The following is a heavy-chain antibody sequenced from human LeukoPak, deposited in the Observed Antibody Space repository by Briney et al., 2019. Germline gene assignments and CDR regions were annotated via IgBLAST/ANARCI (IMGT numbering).Heavy chain of an antibody. J-gene: IGHJ4*02. CDR1: GFTFDDYA. V-gene: IGHV3-9*01. D-gene: IGHD2-2*01. CDR2: ISWNSGSI. Sequence: GRSLRLSCAASGFTFDDYAMHWVRQAPGKGLEWVSGISWNSGSIGYADSVKGRFTISRDNAKNSLYLQMNSLRAEDTALYYCATLSPSTGSSTSHQYYFDYWGQGTLVTVSS. CDR3: ATLSPSTGSSTSHQYYFDY.